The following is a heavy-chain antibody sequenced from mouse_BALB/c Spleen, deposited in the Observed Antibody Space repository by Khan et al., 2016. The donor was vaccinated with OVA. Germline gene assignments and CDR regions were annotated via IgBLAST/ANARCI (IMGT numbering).Heavy chain of an antibody. CDR3: ARGLLRPSYAMDY. Sequence: VQLQQSGPELVKPGASVKISCKAFGYSFTGYFMNWVMQSHGKSLEWIGRINPYNGDTFYNQKFKGKATLTVDKSSSTAHMELRSLASEDSAVDYCARGLLRPSYAMDYWGQGTSVTVSS. CDR2: INPYNGDT. D-gene: IGHD1-2*01. V-gene: IGHV1-20*02. J-gene: IGHJ4*01. CDR1: GYSFTGYF.